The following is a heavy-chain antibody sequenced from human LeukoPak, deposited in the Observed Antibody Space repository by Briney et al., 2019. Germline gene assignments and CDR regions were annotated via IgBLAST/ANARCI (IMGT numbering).Heavy chain of an antibody. CDR2: ISARGVQT. J-gene: IGHJ4*02. V-gene: IGHV3-23*01. D-gene: IGHD1-26*01. CDR1: GFTFTIYA. CDR3: AKDRSIATYYTFDH. Sequence: QSGGSLSLSCAVSGFTFTIYAMTWVRPPPGRGLEWVASISARGVQTYYADSVKGRFTVSRDTSKNSLYLQMSTLTAADTAVYYCAKDRSIATYYTFDHWGQGTLVTVSS.